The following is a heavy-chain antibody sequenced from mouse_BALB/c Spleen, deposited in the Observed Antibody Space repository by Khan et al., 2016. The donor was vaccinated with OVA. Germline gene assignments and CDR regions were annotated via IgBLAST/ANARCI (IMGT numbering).Heavy chain of an antibody. CDR3: ARMISTTDYYAMDY. CDR2: IDPYTGGT. CDR1: GYSFTDYN. J-gene: IGHJ4*01. Sequence: VQLQQSGPELVKPGASVKVSCKASGYSFTDYNMYWVKQSHGKSLEWIGYIDPYTGGTTYNQKFKGKATLTVDKSSSTAFMHLNSLTSEDCAVYLCARMISTTDYYAMDYWGQGTSVTVSS. V-gene: IGHV1S135*01. D-gene: IGHD1-1*01.